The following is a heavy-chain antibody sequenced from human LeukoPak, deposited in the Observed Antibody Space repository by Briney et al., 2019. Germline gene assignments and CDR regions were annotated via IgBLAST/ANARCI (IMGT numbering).Heavy chain of an antibody. J-gene: IGHJ4*02. CDR2: ITGSGGST. V-gene: IGHV3-23*01. Sequence: PGGSLRLSCAASGFTFSNYGLSWVRQAPGKGLEWVSGITGSGGSTYYADSVKGRFTISRDNSKNTLYLQMNSLRAEDTAVYYCARDRHKYNYDSGGYPPYWGQGTLVTVSS. D-gene: IGHD3-22*01. CDR3: ARDRHKYNYDSGGYPPY. CDR1: GFTFSNYG.